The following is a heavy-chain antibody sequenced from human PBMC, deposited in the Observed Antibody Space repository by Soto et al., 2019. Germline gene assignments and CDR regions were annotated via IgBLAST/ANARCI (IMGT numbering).Heavy chain of an antibody. Sequence: ESGGGLVKPGGSLRLSCAASGFTFSSYTMNWVRQAPGKGLEWVSSITSSSGYKNYAESVKGRFTISRDNANYLLYLQINSLRAEDTAVYYCARVVSAAADDFDYWGQGTLVTVSS. D-gene: IGHD2-2*01. CDR1: GFTFSSYT. J-gene: IGHJ4*02. V-gene: IGHV3-21*06. CDR2: ITSSSGYK. CDR3: ARVVSAAADDFDY.